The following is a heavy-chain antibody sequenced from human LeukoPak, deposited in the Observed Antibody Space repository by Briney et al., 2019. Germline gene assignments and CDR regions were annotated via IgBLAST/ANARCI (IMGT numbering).Heavy chain of an antibody. V-gene: IGHV3-23*01. CDR2: ISGSGGST. Sequence: GGSLRVSCVASGFTFSSYAMSWVRQAPRKGLEWVSAISGSGGSTYYADSVKGRFTISRDNSKNTLYLQMNSLRAEDTAVYYCAKQTIFGVVSHFGYWGQGTLVTVSS. CDR3: AKQTIFGVVSHFGY. CDR1: GFTFSSYA. D-gene: IGHD3-3*01. J-gene: IGHJ4*02.